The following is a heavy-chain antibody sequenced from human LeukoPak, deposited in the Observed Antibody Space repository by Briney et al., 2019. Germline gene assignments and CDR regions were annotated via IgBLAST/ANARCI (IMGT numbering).Heavy chain of an antibody. CDR1: GFTFSSYG. CDR2: ISGSGGST. Sequence: PGGTLRLSCAASGFTFSSYGMSWVRQAPGKGLELVSAISGSGGSTYYADSVKGRFTISRDNSKNTLYLQMNSLRAEDTAVYYCAKDGYYYDSSGYFDYWGQGTLVTDSS. V-gene: IGHV3-23*01. J-gene: IGHJ4*02. D-gene: IGHD3-22*01. CDR3: AKDGYYYDSSGYFDY.